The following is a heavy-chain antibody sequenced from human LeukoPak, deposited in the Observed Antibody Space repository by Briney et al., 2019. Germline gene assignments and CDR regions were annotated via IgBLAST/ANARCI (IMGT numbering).Heavy chain of an antibody. Sequence: SETLSLTCTVSGGSISSYYWSWIQQPAGKGLEWIGRIYTSGSTNYNPSLKSRVTISVDKSKNQFSLKLSSVTAADTAVYYCAREVAAAGYYYYYYMDVWGKGTTVTVSS. V-gene: IGHV4-4*07. CDR1: GGSISSYY. CDR3: AREVAAAGYYYYYYMDV. D-gene: IGHD6-13*01. CDR2: IYTSGST. J-gene: IGHJ6*03.